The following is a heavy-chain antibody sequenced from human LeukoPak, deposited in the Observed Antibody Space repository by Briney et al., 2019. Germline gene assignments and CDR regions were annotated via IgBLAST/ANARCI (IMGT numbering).Heavy chain of an antibody. Sequence: ASVKVSCKASGYTFTSYYMHWVRQAPGQGLEWMGIINPSGGSTSYAQKFQGRLTMTRDTSKSTVYMALSSLRSEDTAVYYCAKDFVVVPAATAGGYWGQGTLVTVSS. D-gene: IGHD2-2*01. CDR1: GYTFTSYY. CDR3: AKDFVVVPAATAGGY. CDR2: INPSGGST. V-gene: IGHV1-46*01. J-gene: IGHJ4*02.